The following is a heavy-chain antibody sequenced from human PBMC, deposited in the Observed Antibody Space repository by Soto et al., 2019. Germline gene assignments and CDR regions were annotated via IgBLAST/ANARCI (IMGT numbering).Heavy chain of an antibody. CDR2: SPPIFGTS. Sequence: SVKVSCKASGGTFSTYSISWVRQAPGQGLEWMGGSPPIFGTSKYAQNFQGRVTITADESTSTAYMELSSLRSDDTAVYYCARGWEGKVVRGVMRAFDIWGQGTMVT. V-gene: IGHV1-69*13. CDR1: GGTFSTYS. CDR3: ARGWEGKVVRGVMRAFDI. D-gene: IGHD3-10*01. J-gene: IGHJ3*02.